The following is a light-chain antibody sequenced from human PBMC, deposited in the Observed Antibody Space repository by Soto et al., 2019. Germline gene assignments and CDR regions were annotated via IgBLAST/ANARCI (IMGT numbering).Light chain of an antibody. Sequence: DIQMTQSPSSLSASVGDRVTIACRASQSIGSSLNWYQQKPGKAPNLLIYGASILQRGVPSXFRGSGSGADFTLAISPLQPADFSIYYCQHNYTSPPTFGQGTKVEV. CDR1: QSIGSS. J-gene: IGKJ1*01. CDR3: QHNYTSPPT. V-gene: IGKV1-39*01. CDR2: GAS.